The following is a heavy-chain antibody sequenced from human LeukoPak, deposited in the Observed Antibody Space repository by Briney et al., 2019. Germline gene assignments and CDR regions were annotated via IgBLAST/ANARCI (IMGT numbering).Heavy chain of an antibody. V-gene: IGHV3-23*01. Sequence: GGSLRLSCAASGFTVSSNYMSWVRQAPGKGLEWVSAISASGSSTYYADSVKGRFTISRDNSKNTLYLQMSSLRVEDTAVYYCAQYGDPGYWGQGTLVTVSS. J-gene: IGHJ4*02. CDR3: AQYGDPGY. CDR2: ISASGSST. CDR1: GFTVSSNY. D-gene: IGHD4-17*01.